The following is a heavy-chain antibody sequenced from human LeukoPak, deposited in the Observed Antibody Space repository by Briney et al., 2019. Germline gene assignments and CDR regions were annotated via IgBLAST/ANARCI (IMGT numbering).Heavy chain of an antibody. J-gene: IGHJ4*02. CDR1: GFTVSNAW. D-gene: IGHD6-19*01. V-gene: IGHV3-15*01. CDR2: IKSNSAGGAT. CDR3: TTDKFSSGWYGGFDS. Sequence: PGGSLRLSCAASGFTVSNAWMSWVRQAPGKGLEWVGRIKSNSAGGATDFAAPVKGRFTMSRDDSKNTLFLQMNSLKSEDTAVYYCTTDKFSSGWYGGFDSWGQGTQVTVSS.